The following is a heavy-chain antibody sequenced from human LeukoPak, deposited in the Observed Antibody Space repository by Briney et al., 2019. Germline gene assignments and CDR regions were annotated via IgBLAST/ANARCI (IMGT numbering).Heavy chain of an antibody. CDR1: GFTFSSYA. Sequence: SGGSLRLSCAASGFTFSSYAMSWVRQAPGKGLEWVSAISGSGGSTYYADSVKGRFTISRDNSKNTLYLLMNSLRAEDTAVYYCAKDRLYCSGGSCNYDAFDIWGQGTMVTVSS. D-gene: IGHD2-15*01. CDR2: ISGSGGST. V-gene: IGHV3-23*01. J-gene: IGHJ3*02. CDR3: AKDRLYCSGGSCNYDAFDI.